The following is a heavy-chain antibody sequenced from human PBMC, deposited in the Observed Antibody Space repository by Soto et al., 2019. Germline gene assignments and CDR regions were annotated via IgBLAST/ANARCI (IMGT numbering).Heavy chain of an antibody. CDR2: ISAYNGNT. CDR1: GYTFTSYA. CDR3: ARARLAVAPFDP. Sequence: SVKVSGQASGYTFTSYAIRWLQQAPGQGLEWMGWISAYNGNTNYAQKLRGRVTMTTDTSTSTAYMELRSLRSDDTAVYYCARARLAVAPFDPWGQGTLVTVSS. D-gene: IGHD6-19*01. J-gene: IGHJ5*02. V-gene: IGHV1-18*01.